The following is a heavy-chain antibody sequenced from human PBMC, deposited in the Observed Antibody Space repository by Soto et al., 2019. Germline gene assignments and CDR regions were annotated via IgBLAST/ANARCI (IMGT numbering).Heavy chain of an antibody. D-gene: IGHD6-6*01. CDR1: GGSIGSGGYY. CDR2: IYYSGST. Sequence: PSETLSLTCTVSGGSIGSGGYYWSWIRQHPGKGLEWIGYIYYSGSTYYNPSLKSRVTISVDTSKNQFSLKLSSVTAADTAVYYCAREGQLVRLNVSYYGMDVWGQGTTVTVSS. J-gene: IGHJ6*02. V-gene: IGHV4-31*02. CDR3: AREGQLVRLNVSYYGMDV.